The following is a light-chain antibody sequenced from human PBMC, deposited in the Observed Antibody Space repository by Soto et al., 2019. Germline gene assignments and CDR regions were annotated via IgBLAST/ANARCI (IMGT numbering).Light chain of an antibody. CDR1: SSDVGSYNL. CDR3: CSYAGSSTDVV. J-gene: IGLJ2*01. Sequence: QSALTQPASVSGSPGQSITISCTGTSSDVGSYNLVSWYQQHPGKAPILMLYKGSKRPSGVSNRFSCSKSGNTASLTISGLQAEDEADYYCCSYAGSSTDVVFGGGTKLTVL. CDR2: KGS. V-gene: IGLV2-23*01.